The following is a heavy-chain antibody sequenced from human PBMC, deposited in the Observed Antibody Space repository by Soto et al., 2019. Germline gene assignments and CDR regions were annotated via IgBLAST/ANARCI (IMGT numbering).Heavy chain of an antibody. CDR1: GYTFTGYY. CDR2: INPNSGGT. V-gene: IGHV1-2*02. J-gene: IGHJ6*02. D-gene: IGHD6-19*01. Sequence: ASVKVSCKASGYTFTGYYMHWVRQAPGQGLEGMGWINPNSGGTNYAQKFQGRVTMTRDTSISTAYMELSRLRSDDTAVYYCARVSGWPYYYYGMDVWGQGTTVTVSS. CDR3: ARVSGWPYYYYGMDV.